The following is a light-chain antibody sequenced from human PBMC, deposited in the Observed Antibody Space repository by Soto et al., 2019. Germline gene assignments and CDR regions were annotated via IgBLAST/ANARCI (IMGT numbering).Light chain of an antibody. CDR1: QGISSY. V-gene: IGKV1-9*01. CDR2: AAS. CDR3: QHLDSYST. J-gene: IGKJ5*01. Sequence: DIQLTQSPAFLSASGGDRVTITCRASQGISSYFAWYQQKPGEAPKLLIYAASTLQSGVPSRFSGSGSGTEFTLTISSLQPEDFATYYCQHLDSYSTFGQGTRLEIK.